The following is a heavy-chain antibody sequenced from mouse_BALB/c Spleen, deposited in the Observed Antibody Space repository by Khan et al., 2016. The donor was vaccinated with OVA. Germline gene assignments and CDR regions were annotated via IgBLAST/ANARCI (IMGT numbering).Heavy chain of an antibody. CDR1: GYTFTDFT. CDR2: VSTYYGDA. J-gene: IGHJ3*01. V-gene: IGHV1S137*01. Sequence: QVQLQQSGAELVRPGVSVKISCKGSGYTFTDFTMHWVKQSHAKSLEWIGVVSTYYGDATYNQKFKGKATMTVDKSSSTAYMELARLTSEDSAIXYCARGGGGDRFAYWGQGTLVTVSA. CDR3: ARGGGGDRFAY.